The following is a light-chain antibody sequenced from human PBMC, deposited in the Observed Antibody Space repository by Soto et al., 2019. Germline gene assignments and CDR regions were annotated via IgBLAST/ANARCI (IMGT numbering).Light chain of an antibody. V-gene: IGLV1-44*01. CDR1: NSNIGSNT. J-gene: IGLJ1*01. CDR3: AAWDDRLDGYV. Sequence: QSVLTQSPSASGTPGQRVTISCSGSNSNIGSNTVHWYQQLPGTAPKLLIYRNNQRPSGVPDRFSGSKSGTSASLAISGLQSEDEADYYCAAWDDRLDGYVFGTGTKVTVL. CDR2: RNN.